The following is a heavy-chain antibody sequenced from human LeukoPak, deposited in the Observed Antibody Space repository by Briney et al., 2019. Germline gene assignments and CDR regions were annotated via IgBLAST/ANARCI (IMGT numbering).Heavy chain of an antibody. CDR1: GFAFSSYN. Sequence: GGSLRLSCAASGFAFSSYNMKWVRQAPGKGLEWVPFISTTSTYIYYADSVKGRFTVSRDNSKNLLYLQMGSLRVEDTAVYYCARAGTCSSTSCDGGIEYWGQGTLVTVSS. D-gene: IGHD2-2*01. CDR2: ISTTSTYI. V-gene: IGHV3-21*06. J-gene: IGHJ4*02. CDR3: ARAGTCSSTSCDGGIEY.